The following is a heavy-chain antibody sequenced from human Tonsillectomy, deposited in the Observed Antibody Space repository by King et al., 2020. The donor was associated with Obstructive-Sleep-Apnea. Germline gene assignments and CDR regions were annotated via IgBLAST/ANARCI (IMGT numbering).Heavy chain of an antibody. D-gene: IGHD4-17*01. J-gene: IGHJ4*02. V-gene: IGHV3-48*04. CDR3: ARGKGTPVTKYDY. CDR2: ISSGSGSI. Sequence: VQLVESGGGLVQPGGSLRLSCAASGFTFSTYSMNWVRQAPGKGLEWVSYISSGSGSIFYADSVKGRFTISRDNAKNSLYLQMNSLRAEDTVVYYCARGKGTPVTKYDYGGQGTRVTVS. CDR1: GFTFSTYS.